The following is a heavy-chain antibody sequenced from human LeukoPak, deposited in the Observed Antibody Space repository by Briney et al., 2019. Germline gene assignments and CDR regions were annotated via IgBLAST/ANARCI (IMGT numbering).Heavy chain of an antibody. J-gene: IGHJ4*02. Sequence: SETLSLTCTVSGGSISSSDYCWGWIRQPPGKGLEWIGNIYYSGSTQYNPSLKSRVTISVDTSKNRFSLKLRSVTAADTAVYYCATSPQYGGYWGQGTLVTVSS. CDR3: ATSPQYGGY. D-gene: IGHD4-23*01. CDR1: GGSISSSDYC. CDR2: IYYSGST. V-gene: IGHV4-39*01.